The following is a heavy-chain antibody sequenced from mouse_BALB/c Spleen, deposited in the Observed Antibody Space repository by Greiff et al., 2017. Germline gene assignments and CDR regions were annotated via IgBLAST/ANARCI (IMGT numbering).Heavy chain of an antibody. CDR1: GFTFTDYY. J-gene: IGHJ3*01. D-gene: IGHD1-1*01. Sequence: EVQVVESGGGLVQPGGSLRLSCATSGFTFTDYYMSWVRQPPGKALEWLGFIRNKANGYTTEYSASVKGRFTISRDNSQSILYLQMNTLRAEDSATYYCAREEYYYGSLAWFAYWGQGTLVTVSA. V-gene: IGHV7-3*02. CDR3: AREEYYYGSLAWFAY. CDR2: IRNKANGYTT.